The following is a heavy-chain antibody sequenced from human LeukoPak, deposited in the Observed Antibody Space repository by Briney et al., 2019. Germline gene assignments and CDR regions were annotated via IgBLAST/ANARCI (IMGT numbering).Heavy chain of an antibody. J-gene: IGHJ4*02. CDR1: GFTFSSYS. Sequence: TGGSLRLSCAASGFTFSSYSMNWVRQAPGKGLEWVSSISSSSYIYYADSVKGRFTISRDNARNSLFMQMNSLRAEDTAVYYCARSSVYADYWGQGTLVTVSS. CDR3: ARSSVYADY. D-gene: IGHD3-10*01. V-gene: IGHV3-21*01. CDR2: ISSSSYI.